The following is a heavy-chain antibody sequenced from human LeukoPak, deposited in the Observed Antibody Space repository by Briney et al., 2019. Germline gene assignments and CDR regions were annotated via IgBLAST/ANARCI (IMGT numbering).Heavy chain of an antibody. CDR2: ISSSSSYI. Sequence: SGGSLRLSCAASGFTFSSYSMNWVRQAPGKGLEWVPSISSSSSYIYYADSVKGRFTISRDNAKNSPYLQMNSLRAEDTAVYYCASVEGGGMGAEFDYWGQGTLVTVSS. CDR3: ASVEGGGMGAEFDY. D-gene: IGHD1-26*01. CDR1: GFTFSSYS. V-gene: IGHV3-21*01. J-gene: IGHJ4*02.